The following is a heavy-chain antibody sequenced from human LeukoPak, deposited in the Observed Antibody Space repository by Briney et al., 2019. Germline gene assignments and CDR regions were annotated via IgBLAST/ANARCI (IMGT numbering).Heavy chain of an antibody. CDR1: GGTFSSYA. V-gene: IGHV1-69*13. CDR3: ARDALVGANQTY. Sequence: GASVKVSCKASGGTFSSYAISWVRQAPGQGLEWMGGIIPIFGTANYAQKFQGRVAITADESTSTAYMELSSLRSEDTAVYYCARDALVGANQTYWGQGTLVTVSS. CDR2: IIPIFGTA. D-gene: IGHD1-26*01. J-gene: IGHJ4*02.